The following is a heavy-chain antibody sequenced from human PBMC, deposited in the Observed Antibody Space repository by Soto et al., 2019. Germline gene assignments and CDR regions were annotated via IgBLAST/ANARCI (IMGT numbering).Heavy chain of an antibody. CDR1: GFTFDDYA. V-gene: IGHV3-9*01. J-gene: IGHJ4*01. D-gene: IGHD3-10*01. CDR2: ISWNSGSI. CDR3: AKAGSGSYYNGFDY. Sequence: EVQLVESGGGLVQPGRSLRLSCAASGFTFDDYAMHWVRQAPGKGLEWVSGISWNSGSIGYADSVKGRFTISRDKAKNSLYLQMNSLRAEDTALYYCAKAGSGSYYNGFDYWGHGTLVTVSS.